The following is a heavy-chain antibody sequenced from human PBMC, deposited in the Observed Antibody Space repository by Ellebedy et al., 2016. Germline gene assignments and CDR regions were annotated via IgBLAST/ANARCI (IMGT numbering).Heavy chain of an antibody. Sequence: SETLSLTXAVSGGSISSSNWWSWVRQSPGKGLEWIGEISHSGSTNYNPSLKSRVTISVDKSKNQFSLKLSSVTAADTAVYYCARRAHSSPFNPWGQGMLVVVSP. D-gene: IGHD6-6*01. J-gene: IGHJ5*02. CDR2: ISHSGST. CDR1: GGSISSSNW. CDR3: ARRAHSSPFNP. V-gene: IGHV4-4*02.